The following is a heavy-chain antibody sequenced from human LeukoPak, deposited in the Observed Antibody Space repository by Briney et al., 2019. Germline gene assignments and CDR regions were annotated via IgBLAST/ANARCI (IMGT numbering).Heavy chain of an antibody. Sequence: PSETLSLTCTVSGGSISSSSYYWGWIRQPPGKGLEWIGSIYYSGSTNYNPSLKSRVTISVDTSKNQFSLKLSSVTAADTAVYYCARHLGRVRPFDYWGQGTLVTVSS. CDR2: IYYSGST. V-gene: IGHV4-39*01. CDR1: GGSISSSSYY. D-gene: IGHD1-26*01. J-gene: IGHJ4*02. CDR3: ARHLGRVRPFDY.